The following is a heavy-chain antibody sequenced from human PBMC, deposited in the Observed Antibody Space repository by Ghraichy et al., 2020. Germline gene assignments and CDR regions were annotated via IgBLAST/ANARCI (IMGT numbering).Heavy chain of an antibody. Sequence: GALNISCAASGFTFSSYSMNWVRQAPGKGLEWVSSISSSSSYIYYADSVKGRFTISRDNAKNSLYLQMNSLRAEDTAVYYCARAHNKDIVVVPAVIDYYGMDVWGQGTTVTVSS. CDR3: ARAHNKDIVVVPAVIDYYGMDV. CDR1: GFTFSSYS. D-gene: IGHD2-2*01. V-gene: IGHV3-21*01. CDR2: ISSSSSYI. J-gene: IGHJ6*02.